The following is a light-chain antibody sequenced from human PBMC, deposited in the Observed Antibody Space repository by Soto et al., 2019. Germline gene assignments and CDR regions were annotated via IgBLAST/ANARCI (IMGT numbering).Light chain of an antibody. Sequence: QSALSQPASVSGSPGQSITISCTGTSSDVGGSNYVSWYQHHPGKGPKLMIYDVSYRPAGVPNRFSGSKSGSTASLTISGLQAEDEADYYCSSYTTTSSLYIFGTGTKLTVL. V-gene: IGLV2-14*03. J-gene: IGLJ1*01. CDR2: DVS. CDR1: SSDVGGSNY. CDR3: SSYTTTSSLYI.